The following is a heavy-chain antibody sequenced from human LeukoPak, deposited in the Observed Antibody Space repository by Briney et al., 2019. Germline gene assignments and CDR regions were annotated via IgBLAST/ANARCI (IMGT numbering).Heavy chain of an antibody. V-gene: IGHV1-2*02. J-gene: IGHJ5*02. CDR1: GYTFTGYY. CDR2: INPNSGGT. CDR3: ARYDIMSGGQFDP. Sequence: GASVKVSCKASGYTFTGYYMHWVRQAPGQGLEWMGWINPNSGGTNYAQKFQGRVTMTRDTSISTAYMELSRLRSDDTAVYYCARYDIMSGGQFDPWGQGTLVTVSS. D-gene: IGHD3-22*01.